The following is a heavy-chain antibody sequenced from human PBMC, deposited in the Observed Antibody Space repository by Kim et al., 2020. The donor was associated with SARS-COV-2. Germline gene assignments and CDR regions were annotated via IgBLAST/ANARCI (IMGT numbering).Heavy chain of an antibody. D-gene: IGHD3-22*01. Sequence: SETLSLTCTVSGGSISSSSYYWGWIRQPPGKGLEWIGSIYYSGSTYYNPSLKSRVTISVDTSKNQFSLKLSSVTAADTAVYYCASDVRGSSGYYPDWYFDLWGRGTLVTVSS. V-gene: IGHV4-39*07. J-gene: IGHJ2*01. CDR3: ASDVRGSSGYYPDWYFDL. CDR1: GGSISSSSYY. CDR2: IYYSGST.